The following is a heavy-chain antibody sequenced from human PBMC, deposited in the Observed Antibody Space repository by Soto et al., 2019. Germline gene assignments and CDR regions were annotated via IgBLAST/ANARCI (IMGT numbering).Heavy chain of an antibody. CDR2: INDRGSI. CDR1: GGSFSGYY. D-gene: IGHD3-9*01. J-gene: IGHJ2*01. CDR3: ARESHDILTGPPWVWYFDL. V-gene: IGHV4-34*01. Sequence: QVQLQQWGAGPLRPLETLSLTCGVSGGSFSGYYWAWIRQSPGKGLEWIGEINDRGSINYNPSLKSRVSISVDTSKNHYSLNLRSVTAADTAVYYCARESHDILTGPPWVWYFDLWGRGTLFTVSS.